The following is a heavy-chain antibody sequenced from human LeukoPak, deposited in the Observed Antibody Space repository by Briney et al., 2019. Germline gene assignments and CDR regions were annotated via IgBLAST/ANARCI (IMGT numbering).Heavy chain of an antibody. CDR1: GFTFSSYG. D-gene: IGHD1-1*01. CDR2: ISYDGSNK. V-gene: IGHV3-30*18. CDR3: AKMRWNDVDY. Sequence: GGSLRLSCAASGFTFSSYGMHWVRQAPGKGLEWVAVISYDGSNKYHADSVKGRFTISRDNSKNTLYLQMNSLRAEDTAVYYCAKMRWNDVDYWGQGTLVTVSS. J-gene: IGHJ4*02.